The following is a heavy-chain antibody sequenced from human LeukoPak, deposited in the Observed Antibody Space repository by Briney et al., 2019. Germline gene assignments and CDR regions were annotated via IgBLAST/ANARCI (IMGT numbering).Heavy chain of an antibody. CDR1: GYTLTELS. CDR3: ATDKLDYYDSSGYYPFDY. D-gene: IGHD3-22*01. J-gene: IGHJ4*02. Sequence: ASVKVSCKVSGYTLTELSMHWVRQAPGKGHEWMGGFDPEDGETIYAQKFQGRVTMTEDTSTDTAYMELSSLRSEDTAVYYCATDKLDYYDSSGYYPFDYWGQGTLVTVSS. V-gene: IGHV1-24*01. CDR2: FDPEDGET.